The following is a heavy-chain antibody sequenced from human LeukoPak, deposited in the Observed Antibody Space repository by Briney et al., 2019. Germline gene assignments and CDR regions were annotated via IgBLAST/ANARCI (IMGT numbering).Heavy chain of an antibody. V-gene: IGHV4-59*01. J-gene: IGHJ4*02. CDR2: IYYSGST. Sequence: PSETLSLTCTVSGGSISSYYWSWIRQPPGKGLEWIGYIYYSGSTNYNPSLKSRVTISVDTSKNQFSLKLSSVTAADTAVYYCARGSGSYYGDFDYWGQGTLVTVSS. D-gene: IGHD3-10*01. CDR1: GGSISSYY. CDR3: ARGSGSYYGDFDY.